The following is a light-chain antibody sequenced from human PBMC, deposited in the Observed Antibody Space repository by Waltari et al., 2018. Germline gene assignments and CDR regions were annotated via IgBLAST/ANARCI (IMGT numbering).Light chain of an antibody. CDR3: QQRSIWPVT. J-gene: IGKJ4*01. V-gene: IGKV3-11*01. CDR1: QSVISY. CDR2: DAS. Sequence: CRASQSVISYLACYQRKPGQAPRLLSYDASNRVTGIPARFSGSGSGTDFTLTISSLDPEDFAVYYCQQRSIWPVTFGGGTKVEIK.